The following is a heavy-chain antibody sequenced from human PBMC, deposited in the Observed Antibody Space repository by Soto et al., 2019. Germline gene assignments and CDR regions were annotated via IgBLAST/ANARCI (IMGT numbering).Heavy chain of an antibody. CDR1: GFTFSSYW. V-gene: IGHV3-7*04. CDR2: IKQDGSEK. D-gene: IGHD2-15*01. J-gene: IGHJ4*02. CDR3: ARGADIVVVVAAFDH. Sequence: EVQLVESGGGLVQPGGSLRLSCAASGFTFSSYWMSWVRQAPGKGLEWVANIKQDGSEKYYVDSVKGRFTISRDNAKNSLYLQMNSLRAEDTAVYYCARGADIVVVVAAFDHWGQGTLVTVSS.